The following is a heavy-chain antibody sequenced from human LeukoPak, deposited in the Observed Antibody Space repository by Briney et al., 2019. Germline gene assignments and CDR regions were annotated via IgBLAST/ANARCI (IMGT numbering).Heavy chain of an antibody. Sequence: GGSLRLSCEASGIIFSNYGMNWVRQAPGKRLEWVSGISPSGGTTYYADSLKGRFSISRDNSKNTVYLQMNSLRADDTAVYYYARDLSWGAFIWGQGTMVTVSS. CDR1: GIIFSNYG. CDR3: ARDLSWGAFI. CDR2: ISPSGGTT. V-gene: IGHV3-23*01. D-gene: IGHD3-16*01. J-gene: IGHJ3*02.